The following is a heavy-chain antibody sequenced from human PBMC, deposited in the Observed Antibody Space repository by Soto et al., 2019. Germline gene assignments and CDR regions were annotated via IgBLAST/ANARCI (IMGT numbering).Heavy chain of an antibody. CDR2: ISYDGSNK. V-gene: IGHV3-30*18. D-gene: IGHD2-2*01. J-gene: IGHJ6*02. Sequence: QVQLVESGGGVVQPGRSLRLSCAASGFTFSSYGMHWVRQAPGKGLEWVAVISYDGSNKYYADSVKGRFTISRDNSKNTLYLQMNSLRAEDTAVYYCAKDQVCISTSCYQEYYYGMDVWGQGTTVTVSS. CDR3: AKDQVCISTSCYQEYYYGMDV. CDR1: GFTFSSYG.